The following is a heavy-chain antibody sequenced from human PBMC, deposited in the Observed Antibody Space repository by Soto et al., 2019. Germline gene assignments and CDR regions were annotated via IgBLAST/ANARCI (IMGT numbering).Heavy chain of an antibody. J-gene: IGHJ4*02. Sequence: GSLRLSCAASGFTFSNYGMHWVRQAPGKGLEWVALIWFDGSDKYYADSVKGRFTLSRDNSKNTVYLQMNSLRSEDTAVYYCAAGERWLQLAYWGQGTLVTVSS. CDR1: GFTFSNYG. CDR2: IWFDGSDK. CDR3: AAGERWLQLAY. V-gene: IGHV3-33*03. D-gene: IGHD5-12*01.